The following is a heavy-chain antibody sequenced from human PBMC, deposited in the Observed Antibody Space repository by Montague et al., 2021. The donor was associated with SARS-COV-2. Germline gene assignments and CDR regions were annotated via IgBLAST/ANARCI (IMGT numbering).Heavy chain of an antibody. V-gene: IGHV4-61*02. D-gene: IGHD3-22*01. CDR1: GGSISSGSYY. CDR3: ARVARMDDSGSNAGSYYYYGMDV. CDR2: IYTSGST. Sequence: TLSLTCTVSGGSISSGSYYWGWIRQPAGKGLEWIGRIYTSGSTYYNPSLKSRVTISVDTSKNQFSLKLSSVTAADTAVYYCARVARMDDSGSNAGSYYYYGMDVWGQGTTVTVSS. J-gene: IGHJ6*02.